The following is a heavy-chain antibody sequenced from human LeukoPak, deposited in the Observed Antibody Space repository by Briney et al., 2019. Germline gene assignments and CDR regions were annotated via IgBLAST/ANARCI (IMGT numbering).Heavy chain of an antibody. J-gene: IGHJ4*02. V-gene: IGHV1-2*02. Sequence: ASVKVSCEASGYTFTGYYMHWVRQAPGQGLEWMGWINPNSGGTNYAQKFQGRVTMTRDTSISTAYMELSSLRSDDTAVYYCARVVHSGGDYWGQGTLVTVSS. CDR2: INPNSGGT. CDR3: ARVVHSGGDY. D-gene: IGHD3-10*01. CDR1: GYTFTGYY.